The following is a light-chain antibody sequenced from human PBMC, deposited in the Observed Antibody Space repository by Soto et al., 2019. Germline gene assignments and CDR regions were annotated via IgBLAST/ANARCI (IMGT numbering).Light chain of an antibody. CDR2: EDI. J-gene: IGLJ3*02. CDR3: CSYGGGITFWV. V-gene: IGLV2-23*01. CDR1: SSDLWTYNL. Sequence: QSVLTQPASVSGSPGQSITISCTGTSSDLWTYNLVSWYQQHPGKAPELIIYEDIKRPSGISNRFSASKSDNTASLTVSGLQPEDEAHYFCCSYGGGITFWVFGGGTKVTVL.